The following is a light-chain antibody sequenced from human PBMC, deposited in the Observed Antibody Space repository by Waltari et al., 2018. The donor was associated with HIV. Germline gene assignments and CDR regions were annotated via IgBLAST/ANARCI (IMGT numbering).Light chain of an antibody. V-gene: IGLV1-44*01. CDR3: AAWDDSVNGLV. CDR2: HNS. J-gene: IGLJ3*02. CDR1: SSNIGSNT. Sequence: QSVLTQPPSASGTAGKRVTISCSGTSSNIGSNTVNWYQQLPGTAPKLLIYHNSQRPSGVPDRFSCTKSGTSASLAISGLQSEDEADYYCAAWDDSVNGLVFGGGTKLTV.